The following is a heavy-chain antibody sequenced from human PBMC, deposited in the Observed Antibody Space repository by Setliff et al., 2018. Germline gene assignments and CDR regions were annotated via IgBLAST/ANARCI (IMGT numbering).Heavy chain of an antibody. D-gene: IGHD2-15*01. CDR2: IDTSSSYI. CDR3: ARDEVNCSGTKCYSGFDS. J-gene: IGHJ4*02. V-gene: IGHV3-21*01. Sequence: ASVKVSCAASGFTFSTYTMNWVRQAPGKGLEWVSSIDTSSSYIYYADSVKGRFTISRDNAENSLYLQMNNLRAEDTAVYYCARDEVNCSGTKCYSGFDSWGQGTLVTVSS. CDR1: GFTFSTYT.